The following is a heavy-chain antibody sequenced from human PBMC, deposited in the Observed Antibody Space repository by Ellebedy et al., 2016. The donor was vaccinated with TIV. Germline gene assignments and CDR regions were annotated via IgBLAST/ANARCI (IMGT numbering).Heavy chain of an antibody. D-gene: IGHD6-19*01. CDR2: IRSKANSYAT. J-gene: IGHJ4*02. Sequence: PGGSLRLSCAASGFTFSSYAMSWVRQASGKGLEWVGRIRSKANSYATAYAASVKGRFTISRDDSKNTAYLQMNSLKTEDTAVYYCTSHLYSSGSVSNWGQGTLVTVSS. V-gene: IGHV3-73*01. CDR3: TSHLYSSGSVSN. CDR1: GFTFSSYA.